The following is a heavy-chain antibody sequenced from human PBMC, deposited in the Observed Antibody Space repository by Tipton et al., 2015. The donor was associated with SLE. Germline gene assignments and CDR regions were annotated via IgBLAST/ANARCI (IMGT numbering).Heavy chain of an antibody. CDR1: GDSISRHY. Sequence: TLSLTCTVSGDSISRHYWSWIRQPPGKGLEWIGSMFDNGNTNYSPSLKSRVTMSLDTSKNQFSLKLSSVTAADTAVYYCARHVPSSSPPLSGYMDVWGKGTTVTVSS. V-gene: IGHV4-59*08. D-gene: IGHD6-13*01. CDR2: MFDNGNT. J-gene: IGHJ6*03. CDR3: ARHVPSSSPPLSGYMDV.